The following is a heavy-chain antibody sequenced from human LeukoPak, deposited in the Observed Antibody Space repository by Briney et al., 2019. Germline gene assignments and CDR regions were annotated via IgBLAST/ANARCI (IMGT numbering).Heavy chain of an antibody. CDR1: GYTFTSYD. V-gene: IGHV1-8*03. D-gene: IGHD2-21*02. J-gene: IGHJ4*02. CDR2: MNPNSGNT. CDR3: AREVAYCGGDCYWAY. Sequence: ASVKVSCKASGYTFTSYDINWVRQATGQGLEWMGWMNPNSGNTGYAQKFQGRVTITRNTSISTAYMELSSLRSEDTAVYYCAREVAYCGGDCYWAYWGQGTLVTVSS.